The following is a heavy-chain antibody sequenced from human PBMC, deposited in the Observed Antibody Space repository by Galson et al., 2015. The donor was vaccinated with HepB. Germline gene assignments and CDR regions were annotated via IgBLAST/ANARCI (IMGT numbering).Heavy chain of an antibody. V-gene: IGHV1-69*13. Sequence: TVKVSCKASGGTFSSYAISWVRQAPGQGLEWMGGIIPIFGTANYAQKFQGRVTITADESTSTAYMELSSLRSEDTAVYYCARILTMVRGVINNWFDPWGQGTLVTVSS. CDR1: GGTFSSYA. J-gene: IGHJ5*02. CDR3: ARILTMVRGVINNWFDP. CDR2: IIPIFGTA. D-gene: IGHD3-10*01.